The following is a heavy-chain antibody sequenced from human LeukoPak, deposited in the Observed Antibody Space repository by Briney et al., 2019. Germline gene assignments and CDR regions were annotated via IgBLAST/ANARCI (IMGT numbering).Heavy chain of an antibody. D-gene: IGHD6-13*01. J-gene: IGHJ5*02. Sequence: GGSLRLSCAASGFTFSSYGMHWVRQAPGKGLEWVAFIRYDGSNKYYADSVKGRFTISRDNSKNTLYLQMNSLRAEDTAVYYCAKKQGSGPDIAAAGTLDAWGQGTLVTVSS. CDR1: GFTFSSYG. V-gene: IGHV3-30*02. CDR2: IRYDGSNK. CDR3: AKKQGSGPDIAAAGTLDA.